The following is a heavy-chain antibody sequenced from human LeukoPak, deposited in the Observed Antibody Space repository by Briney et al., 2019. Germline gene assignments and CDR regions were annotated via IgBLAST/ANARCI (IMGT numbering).Heavy chain of an antibody. J-gene: IGHJ4*02. V-gene: IGHV4-34*01. CDR3: ASTERCSTTCPLDY. Sequence: PSETLSHTCAVYGGSFRGYYWSWIRQPPGKGLEWIGEINHSGSTNYNPSLKSRVTISLDTSMKKFSLKLNSVTAADTAVYYCASTERCSTTCPLDYWGQGTLVTVSS. CDR1: GGSFRGYY. CDR2: INHSGST. D-gene: IGHD2-2*01.